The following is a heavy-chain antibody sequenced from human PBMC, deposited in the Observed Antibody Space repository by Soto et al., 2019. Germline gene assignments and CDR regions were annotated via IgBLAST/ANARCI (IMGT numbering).Heavy chain of an antibody. D-gene: IGHD3-22*01. Sequence: GGSLRLSCAASGFTFSSYAMSWVRQAPGKGLEWVSAISGSGGSTYYADSVKGRFTISRDNSKNTLYLQMNSLRAEDTAVYYCAKLILPYDSSGYYFVREDFDYWGQGTLVTVSS. CDR3: AKLILPYDSSGYYFVREDFDY. J-gene: IGHJ4*02. V-gene: IGHV3-23*01. CDR1: GFTFSSYA. CDR2: ISGSGGST.